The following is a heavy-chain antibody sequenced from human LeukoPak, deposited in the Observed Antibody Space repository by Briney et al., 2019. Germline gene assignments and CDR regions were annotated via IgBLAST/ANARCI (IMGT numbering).Heavy chain of an antibody. V-gene: IGHV3-23*01. CDR3: AKAGRRDDSSGYYLIFDAFDI. D-gene: IGHD3-22*01. Sequence: PGGSLRLSCAAFGFTFSSYAMSWVRQAPGKGLEWVSAISGSGGSTYYADSVKGRFTISRDNSKNTLYLQMNSLRAEDTAVYYCAKAGRRDDSSGYYLIFDAFDIWGQGTMVTVSS. J-gene: IGHJ3*02. CDR1: GFTFSSYA. CDR2: ISGSGGST.